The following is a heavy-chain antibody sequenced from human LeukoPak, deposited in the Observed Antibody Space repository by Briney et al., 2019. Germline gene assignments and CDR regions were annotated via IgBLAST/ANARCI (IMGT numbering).Heavy chain of an antibody. Sequence: SETLSLTCTVSGGSISSYYWSWIRQPAGKGLEWIGRIYTSGSTNYNPSLKSRVTMSVDTSKNQFSLKLSSVTAADTAVYYCASWVDRLGELSFRHWGQGTLVTVSS. V-gene: IGHV4-4*07. CDR1: GGSISSYY. J-gene: IGHJ4*02. D-gene: IGHD3-16*02. CDR2: IYTSGST. CDR3: ASWVDRLGELSFRH.